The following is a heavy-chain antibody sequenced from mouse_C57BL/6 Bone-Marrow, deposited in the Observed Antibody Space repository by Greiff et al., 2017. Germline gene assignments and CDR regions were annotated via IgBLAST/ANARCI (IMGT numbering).Heavy chain of an antibody. CDR2: IYPRNGNT. D-gene: IGHD1-1*01. V-gene: IGHV1-81*01. Sequence: VQLQQSGAELARPGASVKLSCTASGYTFTSYGISWVKQRTGQGLEWIGEIYPRNGNTYYNEKFKGKATLTADKSSSTAYMELRSLTSEDSAVYFCAREGNLLLRPYFDYWGQGTTLTVSS. CDR3: AREGNLLLRPYFDY. CDR1: GYTFTSYG. J-gene: IGHJ2*01.